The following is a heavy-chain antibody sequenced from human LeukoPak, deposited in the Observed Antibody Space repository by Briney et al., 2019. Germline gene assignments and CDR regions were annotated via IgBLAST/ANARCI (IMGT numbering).Heavy chain of an antibody. CDR1: GGSISSSSYY. CDR2: IYYSGST. CDR3: ARHGPTGIVLRFLEWLLGYFDY. J-gene: IGHJ4*03. Sequence: NPSETLSLTCTVSGGSISSSSYYWGWIRQPPGKGLEWIGSIYYSGSTYYNPSLKSRVTISVDTSKNQFSLKLSSVTAADTAVYYCARHGPTGIVLRFLEWLLGYFDYWGQGTLVTVSS. D-gene: IGHD3-3*01. V-gene: IGHV4-39*01.